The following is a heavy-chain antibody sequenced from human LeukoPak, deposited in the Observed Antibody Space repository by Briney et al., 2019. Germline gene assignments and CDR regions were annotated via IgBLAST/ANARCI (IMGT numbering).Heavy chain of an antibody. J-gene: IGHJ4*02. CDR3: ARVTGYMIEDYFDY. CDR1: GGSISSYY. V-gene: IGHV4-4*07. D-gene: IGHD3-22*01. CDR2: MYASWST. Sequence: SSETLSLTCTVSGGSISSYYWSWIRQPAGKGLEWIGRMYASWSTNYNPSLKSRVTMSVDTSKNQFSLRLSSVTAADTAVYYCARVTGYMIEDYFDYWGQGTLVTVSS.